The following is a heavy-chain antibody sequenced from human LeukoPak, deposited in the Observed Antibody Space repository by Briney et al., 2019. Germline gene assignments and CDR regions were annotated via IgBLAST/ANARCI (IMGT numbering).Heavy chain of an antibody. Sequence: GGSLRLSCAASGFTFSIYWMMWVRQPPGKGLEWVAYIKGDGSDKYYVDSVRGRFTISRDNAENSLYLQMNSLRAEDTAVYYCARDAGYGGNSDFWGQGTLVTVSS. CDR1: GFTFSIYW. CDR3: ARDAGYGGNSDF. D-gene: IGHD4-23*01. V-gene: IGHV3-7*01. J-gene: IGHJ4*02. CDR2: IKGDGSDK.